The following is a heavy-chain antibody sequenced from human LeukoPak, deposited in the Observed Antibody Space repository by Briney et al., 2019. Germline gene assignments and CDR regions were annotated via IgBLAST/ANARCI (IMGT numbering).Heavy chain of an antibody. CDR2: IIPILGIA. CDR3: ARSPRAAILYFDY. Sequence: ASVKVSCKASGGTFSSYTISWVRQAPGQGLGWMGRIIPILGIANYAQKFQGRVTITADKSTSTAYMELSSLRSEDTAVYYCARSPRAAILYFDYWGQGTLVTVSS. D-gene: IGHD2-2*02. V-gene: IGHV1-69*02. J-gene: IGHJ4*02. CDR1: GGTFSSYT.